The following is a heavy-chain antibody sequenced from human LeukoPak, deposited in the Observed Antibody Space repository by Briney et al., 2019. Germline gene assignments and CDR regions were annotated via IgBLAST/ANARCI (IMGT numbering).Heavy chain of an antibody. CDR2: ISDSGSAT. V-gene: IGHV3-48*01. CDR1: GFTFSTYS. D-gene: IGHD1-26*01. Sequence: GGSLRLSCAASGFTFSTYSMNWVRQAPGKGLEWISYISDSGSATYYSDSVRGRFPISRDNAKNSVFLQMNSLRAEDTAVYYCARDLGGSYYYFAYWGQGFLVTVSS. CDR3: ARDLGGSYYYFAY. J-gene: IGHJ4*02.